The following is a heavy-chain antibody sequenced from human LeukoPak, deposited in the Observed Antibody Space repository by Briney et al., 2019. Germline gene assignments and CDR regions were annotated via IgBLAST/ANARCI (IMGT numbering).Heavy chain of an antibody. J-gene: IGHJ6*02. V-gene: IGHV3-7*03. CDR1: GFTFSSYW. CDR3: AKVLRAYDSYYYYGMDV. Sequence: GGSLRLSCAASGFTFSSYWMSWVRQAPGKGLEWVANIKQDGSEKYYVDSVKGRFTISRDNSKNTLYLQMNSLRAEDTAVYYCAKVLRAYDSYYYYGMDVWGQGTTVTVSS. CDR2: IKQDGSEK. D-gene: IGHD2-15*01.